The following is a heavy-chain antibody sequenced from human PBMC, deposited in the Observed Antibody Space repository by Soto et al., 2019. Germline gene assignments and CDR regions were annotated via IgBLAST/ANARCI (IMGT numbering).Heavy chain of an antibody. CDR3: ARGLVVVVAAGSPGRPFDY. CDR2: INHSGST. Sequence: SETLSLTCAVYGGSFSGYYWSWIRQPPGKGLEWIGEINHSGSTNYNPSLKSRVAISVDTSKNQFSLKLSSVTAADTAVYYCARGLVVVVAAGSPGRPFDYWGQGTLVTVSS. J-gene: IGHJ4*02. V-gene: IGHV4-34*01. D-gene: IGHD2-15*01. CDR1: GGSFSGYY.